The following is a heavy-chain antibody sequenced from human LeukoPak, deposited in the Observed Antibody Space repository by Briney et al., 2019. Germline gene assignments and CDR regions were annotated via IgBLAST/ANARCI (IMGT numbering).Heavy chain of an antibody. CDR3: ARGITMVRGEEDFDY. D-gene: IGHD3-10*01. J-gene: IGHJ4*02. CDR2: INHSGST. Sequence: SETLPLTCAVYGGSFSGYYWSWIRQPPGKGLEWIGEINHSGSTNYNPSLKSRVTISVDTSKNQFSLKLSSVTAADTAVYYCARGITMVRGEEDFDYWGQGTLVTVSS. V-gene: IGHV4-34*01. CDR1: GGSFSGYY.